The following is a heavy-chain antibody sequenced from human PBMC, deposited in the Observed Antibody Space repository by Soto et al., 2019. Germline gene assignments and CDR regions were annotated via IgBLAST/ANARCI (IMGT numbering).Heavy chain of an antibody. CDR3: ARHYSSGWLRYNWFDP. CDR2: IYYSGST. Sequence: SETLSLTCTVSGGSISSSGYYWGWIRQPPGKGLEWIGSIYYSGSTYYNPSLKSRVTISVDTSKNQFSLKLSSVTAADTAVYYCARHYSSGWLRYNWFDPWGQGTLVTVSS. CDR1: GGSISSSGYY. V-gene: IGHV4-39*01. J-gene: IGHJ5*02. D-gene: IGHD6-19*01.